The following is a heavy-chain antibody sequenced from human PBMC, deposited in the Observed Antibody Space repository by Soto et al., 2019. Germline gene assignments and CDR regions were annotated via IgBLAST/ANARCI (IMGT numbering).Heavy chain of an antibody. D-gene: IGHD3-22*01. J-gene: IGHJ6*02. CDR2: ISGSGGST. CDR3: AKGVRSYYYYGMDV. CDR1: GFTFSSYA. Sequence: LRLSCAASGFTFSSYAMTWVRQAPGKGLEWVSGISGSGGSTYYADSVKGRFTISRDNSKNTMYLQMNSLRAEDTAVYYCAKGVRSYYYYGMDVWGQGTTVTVSS. V-gene: IGHV3-23*01.